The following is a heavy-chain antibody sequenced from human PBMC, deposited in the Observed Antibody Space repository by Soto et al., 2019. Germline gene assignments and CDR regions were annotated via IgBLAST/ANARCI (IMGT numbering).Heavy chain of an antibody. J-gene: IGHJ5*02. CDR3: ARVPSMVRGVTDYWFDP. D-gene: IGHD3-10*01. Sequence: QVPLVQSGAEVKKPGSSVTVSCKASGGTFSSYAIHWVRQAPGQGLEWMGGIITMYGPAKYAQRFQGRVTTTAKESTTAVYMELTILTSPDTADYYCARVPSMVRGVTDYWFDPWGHGTLVTVSS. CDR2: IITMYGPA. V-gene: IGHV1-69*01. CDR1: GGTFSSYA.